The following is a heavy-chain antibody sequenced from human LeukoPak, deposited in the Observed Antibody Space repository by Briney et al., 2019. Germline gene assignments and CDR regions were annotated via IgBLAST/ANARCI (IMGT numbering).Heavy chain of an antibody. D-gene: IGHD3-22*01. CDR1: GYTFTSYY. V-gene: IGHV1-46*01. CDR2: INPSGGST. Sequence: ASVKVSCKASGYTFTSYYMHWVRQAPGQGLEWMGIINPSGGSTSYAQKFQGRVTMTRDTSTSTVYMELSSLRSEDTAVYYCARRGPDSSGYYYLYDYWGQGTLVTVSS. J-gene: IGHJ4*02. CDR3: ARRGPDSSGYYYLYDY.